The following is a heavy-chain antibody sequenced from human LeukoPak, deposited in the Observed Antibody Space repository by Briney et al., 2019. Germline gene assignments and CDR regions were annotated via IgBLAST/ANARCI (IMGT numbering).Heavy chain of an antibody. CDR1: GFTFNTFN. Sequence: GGSLRLSCAASGFTFNTFNMNWVRQAPGKGLEWVSSITSGGDYIYYADSVKGRFTTSRDNAKNPLSLQLNSLRVEDTAAYYCARGHYDVLAASYKWTPDYWGQGTLVTVSS. CDR3: ARGHYDVLAASYKWTPDY. J-gene: IGHJ4*02. V-gene: IGHV3-21*01. D-gene: IGHD3-9*01. CDR2: ITSGGDYI.